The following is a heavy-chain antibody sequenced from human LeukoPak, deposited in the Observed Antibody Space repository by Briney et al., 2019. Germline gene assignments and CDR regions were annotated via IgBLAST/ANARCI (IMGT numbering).Heavy chain of an antibody. V-gene: IGHV1-69*13. D-gene: IGHD3-16*01. CDR3: ARNWDYYYYGMDV. CDR1: GGTFSSYA. CDR2: IIPIFGTA. Sequence: SVKVSCKASGGTFSSYAISWVRQAPGQGLKWMGGIIPIFGTANYAQKFQGRVTITADESTSTAYMELSSLRSEDTAVYYCARNWDYYYYGMDVWGQGTTVTVSS. J-gene: IGHJ6*02.